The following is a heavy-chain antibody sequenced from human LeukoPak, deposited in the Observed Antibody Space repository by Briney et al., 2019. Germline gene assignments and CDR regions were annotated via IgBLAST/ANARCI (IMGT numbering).Heavy chain of an antibody. J-gene: IGHJ1*01. CDR2: INQDGSKK. D-gene: IGHD3-3*01. CDR3: ARDSGYDFWSGYYLYFQH. CDR1: GFSFSGYW. V-gene: IGHV3-7*01. Sequence: PGGSLRLSCTASGFSFSGYWMTWVRQTPGKGLEWVANINQDGSKKSYVDSVRGRFTISRDSAKNSLYLRMNSLRAEDTAVYYCARDSGYDFWSGYYLYFQHWGQGTLVTVSS.